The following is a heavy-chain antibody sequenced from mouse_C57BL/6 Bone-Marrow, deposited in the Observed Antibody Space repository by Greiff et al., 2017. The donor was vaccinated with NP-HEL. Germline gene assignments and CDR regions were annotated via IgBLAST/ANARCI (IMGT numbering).Heavy chain of an antibody. CDR1: GYTFTDYY. V-gene: IGHV1-19*01. Sequence: EVQLQQSGPVLVKPGASVKMSCKASGYTFTDYYMNWVKQSPGQSLEWIGVINPYNGGTSYNQKFKGKATLTVDKSSSTAYMELNSLTSEDSAVFYYASRIRFSVGAPYYAMDYWGQGTSVTVSS. D-gene: IGHD1-1*01. J-gene: IGHJ4*01. CDR3: ASRIRFSVGAPYYAMDY. CDR2: INPYNGGT.